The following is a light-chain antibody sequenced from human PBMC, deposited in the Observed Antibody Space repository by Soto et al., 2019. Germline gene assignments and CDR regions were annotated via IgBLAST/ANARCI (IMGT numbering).Light chain of an antibody. Sequence: QYALTQPASVSGSPGQSITISCTGTSSDVGGYNYVSWYQQHPGKAPKLIIYEVSNRPSGVSNRFSGSKSGNTASLTISGRQAEDEADYYCNSYTSKSTGVFGTGTKVTVL. CDR2: EVS. CDR3: NSYTSKSTGV. CDR1: SSDVGGYNY. J-gene: IGLJ1*01. V-gene: IGLV2-14*01.